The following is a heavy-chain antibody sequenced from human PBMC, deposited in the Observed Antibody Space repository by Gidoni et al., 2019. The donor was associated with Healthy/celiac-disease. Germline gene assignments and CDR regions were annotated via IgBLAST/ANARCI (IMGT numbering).Heavy chain of an antibody. CDR3: ARDLRSIATRADYFDY. CDR2: IQQDGSEK. CDR1: GFILSNYW. V-gene: IGHV3-7*04. D-gene: IGHD6-6*01. Sequence: EVPLVESGGVLVQPGGSLSVSCAASGFILSNYWMSWVRQAPGKGLEWVANIQQDGSEKYYVDSVKGRFTISRDNAKNSLYLQMNSLRAEDTAVYYCARDLRSIATRADYFDYWGQGTLVTVSS. J-gene: IGHJ4*02.